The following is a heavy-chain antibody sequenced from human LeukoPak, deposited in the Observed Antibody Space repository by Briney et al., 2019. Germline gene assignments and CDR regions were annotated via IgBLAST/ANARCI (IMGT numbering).Heavy chain of an antibody. CDR3: ARDLAYYDSSGYTDAFDI. CDR2: IYYSGST. D-gene: IGHD3-22*01. V-gene: IGHV4-59*01. CDR1: GGSISSYY. Sequence: SETLSLTCTVSGGSISSYYWSWIRQPPGKGLGWIGYIYYSGSTNYNPSLKSRVTISVDTSKNQFSLKLSSVTAADTAVYYCARDLAYYDSSGYTDAFDIWGQGTMVTVSS. J-gene: IGHJ3*02.